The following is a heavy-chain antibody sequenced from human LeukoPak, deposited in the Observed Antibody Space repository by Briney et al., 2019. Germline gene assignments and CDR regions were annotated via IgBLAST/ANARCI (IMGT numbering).Heavy chain of an antibody. CDR2: IYTSGST. J-gene: IGHJ4*02. V-gene: IGHV4-61*02. CDR3: ARVRGNYGDQYYFDY. Sequence: SETLSLTCTVSGGSISSGSYYWSWIRQPAGKGLEWIGRIYTSGSTNYNPSLKSRVTISVDTSKNQFSLKLSSVTAADTAVYYCARVRGNYGDQYYFDYWGQGTLVTVSS. D-gene: IGHD4-17*01. CDR1: GGSISSGSYY.